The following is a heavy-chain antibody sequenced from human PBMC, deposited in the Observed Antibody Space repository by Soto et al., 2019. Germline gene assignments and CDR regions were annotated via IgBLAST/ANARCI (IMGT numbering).Heavy chain of an antibody. V-gene: IGHV4-39*01. D-gene: IGHD6-13*01. J-gene: IGHJ1*01. CDR1: GGSISSSSYY. CDR3: ARAKLSIAAAGPEYFQH. Sequence: QLQLQESGPGLVKPSETLSLTCTVSGGSISSSSYYWGWIRQPPGKGLEWIGSIYYSGSTYYNPSLKSRVTISVDTSKNQFSLKLSSLTAADTAVYYCARAKLSIAAAGPEYFQHWGQGTLVTVSS. CDR2: IYYSGST.